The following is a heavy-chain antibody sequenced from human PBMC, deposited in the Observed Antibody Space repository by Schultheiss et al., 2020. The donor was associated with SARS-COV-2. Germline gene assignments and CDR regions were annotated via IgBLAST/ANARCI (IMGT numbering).Heavy chain of an antibody. J-gene: IGHJ4*02. Sequence: GESLKISCAASGFTFSSYAMHWVRQAPGKGLEWVAVISYDGSNKYYADSVKGRFTISRDNSKNTLYLQMNSLRAEDTAVYYCARVDSSSSSAFDYWGQGTLVTVSS. CDR2: ISYDGSNK. CDR3: ARVDSSSSSAFDY. V-gene: IGHV3-30*01. D-gene: IGHD6-6*01. CDR1: GFTFSSYA.